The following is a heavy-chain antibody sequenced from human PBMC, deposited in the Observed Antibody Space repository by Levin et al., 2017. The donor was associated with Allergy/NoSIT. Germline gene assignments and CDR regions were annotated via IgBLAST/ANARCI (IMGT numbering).Heavy chain of an antibody. Sequence: GGSLRLSCAASGFTFSSYGMHWVRQAPGKGLEWVAIIWHDGSNEFYADSVKGRFTISRDNSKNTLYLQMNSLRVEDTAVYYCAVETISGIGGGLDIWGQGTVVTVSA. J-gene: IGHJ3*02. CDR2: IWHDGSNE. D-gene: IGHD2-21*01. CDR3: AVETISGIGGGLDI. CDR1: GFTFSSYG. V-gene: IGHV3-33*01.